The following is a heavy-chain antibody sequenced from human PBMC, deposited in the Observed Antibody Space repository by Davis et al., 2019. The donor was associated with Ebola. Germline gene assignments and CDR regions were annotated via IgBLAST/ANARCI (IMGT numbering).Heavy chain of an antibody. CDR1: GGSYSGYY. V-gene: IGHV4-34*10. D-gene: IGHD1-26*01. J-gene: IGHJ5*02. CDR2: INQSGST. Sequence: SETLSLTCAVDGGSYSGYYCSWIRQPPGRGLEWIGEINQSGSTGYNPSLKSRVTISVDTSSNQVSLNLHSVTAADTALYYCARFIVGPTNWFDPWGQGTLVTVSS. CDR3: ARFIVGPTNWFDP.